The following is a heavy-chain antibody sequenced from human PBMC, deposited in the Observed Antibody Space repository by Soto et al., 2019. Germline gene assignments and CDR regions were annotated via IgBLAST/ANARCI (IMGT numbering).Heavy chain of an antibody. CDR3: ARALDYYDSSGYLVYFQH. CDR1: GGSVSSGSYY. D-gene: IGHD3-22*01. V-gene: IGHV4-61*01. CDR2: IYYSGST. J-gene: IGHJ1*01. Sequence: PSETLSLTCTVSGGSVSSGSYYWSWIRQPPGKGLEWIGYIYYSGSTNYNPSLKSRVTISVDTSKNQFSLKLSSVTAADTAVYYCARALDYYDSSGYLVYFQHWGQGTLVTVSS.